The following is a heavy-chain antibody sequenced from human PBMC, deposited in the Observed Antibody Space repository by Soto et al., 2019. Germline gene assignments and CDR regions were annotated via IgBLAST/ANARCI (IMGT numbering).Heavy chain of an antibody. CDR2: ISSSGSTI. V-gene: IGHV3-11*01. CDR1: GFTFSDYY. D-gene: IGHD3-22*01. J-gene: IGHJ3*02. CDR3: ARDEYYYDSSGYPRAHDAFDI. Sequence: GGSLRLSCAASGFTFSDYYMSWIRQAPGKGLEWVSYISSSGSTIYYADSVKGRFTISRDNAKNSLYLQMNSLRAEDTAVYYCARDEYYYDSSGYPRAHDAFDIWGQGTMVTVSS.